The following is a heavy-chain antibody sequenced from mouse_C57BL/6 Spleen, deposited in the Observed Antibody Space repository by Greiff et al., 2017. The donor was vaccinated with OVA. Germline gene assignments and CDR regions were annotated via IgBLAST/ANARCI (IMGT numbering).Heavy chain of an antibody. CDR3: ARHYSNYFDY. V-gene: IGHV5-15*01. Sequence: EVQLQESGGGLVQPGGSLKLSCAASGFTFSDYGMAWVRQAPRKGPEWVAFISNLAYSIYYADTVTGRFTISRENAKNTLYLEMSSLRSEDTAMYYCARHYSNYFDYWGQGTTLTVSS. J-gene: IGHJ2*01. CDR2: ISNLAYSI. CDR1: GFTFSDYG. D-gene: IGHD2-5*01.